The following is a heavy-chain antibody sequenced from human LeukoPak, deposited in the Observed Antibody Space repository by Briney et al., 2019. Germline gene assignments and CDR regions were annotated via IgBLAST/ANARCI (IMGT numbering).Heavy chain of an antibody. CDR2: ISSSGSTI. V-gene: IGHV3-11*01. CDR1: GFTFSDYY. J-gene: IGHJ6*02. D-gene: IGHD3-22*01. CDR3: ARGLEYYYDSSGPGYGMDV. Sequence: GGSLRLSCAASGFTFSDYYMSWIRQAPGKGLEWVSYISSSGSTIYYADSVKGRFTISRDNAKNSLYLRMNSLRAEDTAVYYCARGLEYYYDSSGPGYGMDVWGQGTTVTVSS.